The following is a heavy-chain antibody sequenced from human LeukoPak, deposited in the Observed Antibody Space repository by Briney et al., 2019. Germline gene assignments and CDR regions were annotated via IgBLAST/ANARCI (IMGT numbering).Heavy chain of an antibody. CDR2: ISSSSSYI. CDR1: GFTFSSYS. CDR3: ATSHTTSGAFDI. V-gene: IGHV3-21*01. J-gene: IGHJ3*02. Sequence: GGSLRLSCAASGFTFSSYSMNWVRQAPGKGLEWVSSISSSSSYIYYADSVKGRFTISRDNAKNSLYLQMNSLRAEDTAVYYCATSHTTSGAFDIWGQGTMVTVSS. D-gene: IGHD3-16*01.